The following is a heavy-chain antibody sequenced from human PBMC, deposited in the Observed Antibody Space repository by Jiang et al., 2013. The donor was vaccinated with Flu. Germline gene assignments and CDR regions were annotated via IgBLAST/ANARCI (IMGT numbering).Heavy chain of an antibody. CDR2: IYSGGST. D-gene: IGHD5-12*01. V-gene: IGHV3-66*03. Sequence: VQLLESGGGLIQPGGSLRLSCAASGLTVSNNYMNWVRQAPGKGLEWVSVIYSGGSTYYADSVKGRFTISRDNSKNTLYLQMNSLRAEDTAVYYCARDRDGYDLAYWGLGTLVTVSS. CDR1: GLTVSNNY. CDR3: ARDRDGYDLAY. J-gene: IGHJ4*02.